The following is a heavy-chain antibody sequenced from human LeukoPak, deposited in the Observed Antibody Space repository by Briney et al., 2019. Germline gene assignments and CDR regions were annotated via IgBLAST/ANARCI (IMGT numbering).Heavy chain of an antibody. D-gene: IGHD2/OR15-2a*01. Sequence: SETLSLTCTVSGGSVSSSGYSWNWIRQPPGKTLEWIGYTYYSGRTNYNPSLKSRVTISLDTSKNQFSLRMTSVTAADTAVYYCALRRLTSAQIIEDNWFDPWGQGTLVTVSS. CDR3: ALRRLTSAQIIEDNWFDP. J-gene: IGHJ5*02. CDR2: TYYSGRT. V-gene: IGHV4-61*08. CDR1: GGSVSSSGYS.